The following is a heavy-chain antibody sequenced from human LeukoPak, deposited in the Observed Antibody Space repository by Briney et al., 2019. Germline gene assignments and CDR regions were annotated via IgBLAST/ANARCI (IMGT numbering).Heavy chain of an antibody. CDR3: ASSSSHGFCLGY. D-gene: IGHD6-13*01. V-gene: IGHV4-38-2*02. Sequence: SETLSLTCTVSDYSISSGYGYYWGWIRQPPGKGLEWIGNIYHSGITYYNHFNSSLKSRVTISVDTSKNQFSLKLSSVTAADTAVYYCASSSSHGFCLGYWGQGTLVTVSS. J-gene: IGHJ4*02. CDR2: IYHSGIT. CDR1: DYSISSGYGYY.